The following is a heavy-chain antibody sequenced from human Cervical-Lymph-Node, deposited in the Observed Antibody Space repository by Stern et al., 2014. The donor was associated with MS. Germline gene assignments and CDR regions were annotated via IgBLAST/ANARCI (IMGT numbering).Heavy chain of an antibody. V-gene: IGHV4-39*01. CDR3: ARRGPYYYGMDV. J-gene: IGHJ6*02. CDR1: GDSITNTDYY. CDR2: VDYRGST. Sequence: QVQLQESGPGLVKPSETLSLTCSVSGDSITNTDYYWDWIRQTPERGLEWIGSVDYRGSTGYNPSLESRITMSQDTSRNQFFLNLLSVTASDTAVYFCARRGPYYYGMDVWGQGTTVTVSS.